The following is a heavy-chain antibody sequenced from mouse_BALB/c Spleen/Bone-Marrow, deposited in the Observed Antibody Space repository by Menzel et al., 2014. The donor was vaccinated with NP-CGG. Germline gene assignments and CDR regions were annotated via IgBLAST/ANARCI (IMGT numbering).Heavy chain of an antibody. CDR1: GFTFSDFY. V-gene: IGHV7-1*02. CDR2: SRNKAKYYTT. D-gene: IGHD2-10*02. J-gene: IGHJ3*01. CDR3: ARDVGYGNYFVY. Sequence: EVQLVESGGGLVQPGDSLRLSCATSGFTFSDFYMEWVRQPPGKRLEWIAASRNKAKYYTTEYRAPVKGRFIVSRDTSQSVLYLQMNALRAEDTAIYYCARDVGYGNYFVYWGQGTLVTVSA.